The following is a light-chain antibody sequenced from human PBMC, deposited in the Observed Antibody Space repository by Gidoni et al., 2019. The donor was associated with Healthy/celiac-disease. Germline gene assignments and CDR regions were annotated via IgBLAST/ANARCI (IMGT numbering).Light chain of an antibody. J-gene: IGLJ2*01. CDR3: QTWGTGRGV. V-gene: IGLV4-69*01. CDR1: SGHSSYA. CDR2: LNSDGSH. Sequence: QLVLTQSPSASASLGASVKLTCTLSSGHSSYAIAWHQQQPEKGPRYLMKLNSDGSHSKGDGIPDRFSGSSSGAERDLTISSLQSEDEADYYCQTWGTGRGVFGGGTKLTVL.